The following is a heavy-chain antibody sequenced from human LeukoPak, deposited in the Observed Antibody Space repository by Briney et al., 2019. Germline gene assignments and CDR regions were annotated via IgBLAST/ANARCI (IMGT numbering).Heavy chain of an antibody. CDR3: ARDYSSGWLPLN. J-gene: IGHJ4*02. CDR1: GFTFTNYY. CDR2: INPTGGDT. Sequence: ASVKVSCKASGFTFTNYYFHWVRQAPGQGLEWMAIINPTGGDTNYAHKFQGRVTTTRDMSTTTVYMELSRLRSDDTAVYYCARDYSSGWLPLNWGQGTLVTVSS. V-gene: IGHV1-46*01. D-gene: IGHD6-19*01.